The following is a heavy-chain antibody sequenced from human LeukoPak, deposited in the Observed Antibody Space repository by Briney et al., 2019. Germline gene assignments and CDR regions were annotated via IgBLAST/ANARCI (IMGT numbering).Heavy chain of an antibody. CDR3: AREDGRGYSYGLDGMDD. CDR1: GYTFTSYA. D-gene: IGHD5-18*01. V-gene: IGHV1-3*01. CDR2: INAGNGNT. J-gene: IGHJ6*02. Sequence: ASVKVSCKASGYTFTSYAMHWVRQAPGQRLEWMGWINAGNGNTKYSQKFQGRVTITRDTSASTAYMELSSLRSEDTAVYYCAREDGRGYSYGLDGMDDWGQGTTVTVSS.